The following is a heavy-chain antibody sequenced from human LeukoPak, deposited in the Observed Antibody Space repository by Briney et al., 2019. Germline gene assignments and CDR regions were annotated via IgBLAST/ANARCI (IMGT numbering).Heavy chain of an antibody. D-gene: IGHD3-22*01. J-gene: IGHJ4*02. CDR1: GFIVSSNY. V-gene: IGHV3-66*01. CDR2: IDAGGRT. CDR3: ARDAYKCDSSGCLHYFDY. Sequence: PGGSLRLSCAASGFIVSSNYMTWVRQAPGKGLEWVSVIDAGGRTYYADSVKGRFTISRDNSKNTLYLQMDSLRAEDTAVYHCARDAYKCDSSGCLHYFDYWGQGTLVTVSS.